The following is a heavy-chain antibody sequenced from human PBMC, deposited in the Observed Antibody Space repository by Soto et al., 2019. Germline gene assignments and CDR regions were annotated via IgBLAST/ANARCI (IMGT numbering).Heavy chain of an antibody. CDR3: AASGRDALGYAYKDTKVFDT. V-gene: IGHV1-69*01. CDR2: IIPLFAIA. Sequence: QVQLVQSGAEVKKPGSSVKVSCKASGGTFSQFAVSWVRQAPGQGLEWMGGIIPLFAIAKYAPKFEDRVTFFGDDSTKKASRAWGGLRSEDRAVYYCAASGRDALGYAYKDTKVFDTWAQGTLSPSLQ. CDR1: GGTFSQFA. J-gene: IGHJ3*02. D-gene: IGHD3-16*01.